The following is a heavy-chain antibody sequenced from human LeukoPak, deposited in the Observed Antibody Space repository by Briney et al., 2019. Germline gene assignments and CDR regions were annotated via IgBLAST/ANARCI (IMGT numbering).Heavy chain of an antibody. J-gene: IGHJ4*02. Sequence: SGGSLRLSCAASGFTFSIYSMNWVRQAPGKGLEYVSSITSNGVGKYYADSVEGRFSISRDNSKNALYLQLDSLRTEDMAIYYCARACTDTTCPFDSWGRGTLVTVSS. CDR2: ITSNGVGK. V-gene: IGHV3-64*02. CDR3: ARACTDTTCPFDS. CDR1: GFTFSIYS. D-gene: IGHD2-8*02.